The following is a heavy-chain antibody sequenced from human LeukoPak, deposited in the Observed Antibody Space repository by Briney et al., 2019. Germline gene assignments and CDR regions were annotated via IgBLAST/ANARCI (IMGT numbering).Heavy chain of an antibody. CDR1: GFTFSSYS. CDR2: ISSSSSYI. V-gene: IGHV3-21*01. CDR3: ARDPSGPNDY. D-gene: IGHD1-26*01. Sequence: GGSLRLSCAASGFTFSSYSMNWVRQAPGKVLEWVSSISSSSSYIYYVDSVKGRFTISRDNAKNSLYLQMNSLRAEDTAVYYCARDPSGPNDYWGQGTLVTVSS. J-gene: IGHJ4*02.